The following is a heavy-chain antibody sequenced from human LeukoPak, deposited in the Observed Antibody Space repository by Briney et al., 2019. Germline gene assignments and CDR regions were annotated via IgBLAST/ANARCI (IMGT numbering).Heavy chain of an antibody. V-gene: IGHV1-69*02. CDR1: GGTFSSYT. CDR3: ARKGGLGTYGIFDY. D-gene: IGHD3-10*01. Sequence: SVKVSCKASGGTFSSYTISGVRQAPGQGLEWMGRIIPILGEPDYAQKFQGRVTITADMSTSTAYMELSSLRSEDTAVYYCARKGGLGTYGIFDYWGQGTLVTVSS. J-gene: IGHJ4*02. CDR2: IIPILGEP.